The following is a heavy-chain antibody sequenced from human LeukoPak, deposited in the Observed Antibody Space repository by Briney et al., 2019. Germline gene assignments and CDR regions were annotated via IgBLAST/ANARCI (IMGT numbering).Heavy chain of an antibody. D-gene: IGHD3-22*01. CDR1: GYTFTGYF. Sequence: ASVRVSCKASGYTFTGYFIHWVRQAPGQGVEWLGWINPNSGGTNYAQKFQGRVTITRDTSISTAYMDLSSLRYDDTAVYYCARDSSGYLDYWGQGTLVTVSS. J-gene: IGHJ4*02. CDR2: INPNSGGT. CDR3: ARDSSGYLDY. V-gene: IGHV1-2*02.